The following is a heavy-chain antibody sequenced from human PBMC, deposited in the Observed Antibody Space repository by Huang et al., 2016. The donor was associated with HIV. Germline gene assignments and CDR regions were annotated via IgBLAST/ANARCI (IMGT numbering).Heavy chain of an antibody. D-gene: IGHD3-22*01. V-gene: IGHV1-69*13. Sequence: QVQLVQSGAEVKKPGSSVKVSCKASGGTFSSYAISWVRQAPGQGLEWMGGVIPIFGTANYAQKCQGRVTITADESTSTAFMELSSLRSEDTAVYDCASHYYDSSGYCRGAFDIWGQGTMVTVSS. J-gene: IGHJ3*02. CDR3: ASHYYDSSGYCRGAFDI. CDR2: VIPIFGTA. CDR1: GGTFSSYA.